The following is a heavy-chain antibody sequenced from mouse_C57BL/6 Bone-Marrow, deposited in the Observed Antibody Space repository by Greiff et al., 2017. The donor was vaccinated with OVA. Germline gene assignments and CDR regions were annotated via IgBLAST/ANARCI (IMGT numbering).Heavy chain of an antibody. CDR1: GFTFSSYG. J-gene: IGHJ2*01. D-gene: IGHD1-1*01. CDR2: ISSGGSYT. V-gene: IGHV5-6*01. CDR3: ARHEFITTVVANFDY. Sequence: EVMLVESGGDLVKPGGSLKLSCAASGFTFSSYGMSWVRQTPDKRLEWVATISSGGSYTYYPDSVKGRFTISRDNAKNTLYLQMSSLKSEDTAMYYCARHEFITTVVANFDYWGQGTTLTVSS.